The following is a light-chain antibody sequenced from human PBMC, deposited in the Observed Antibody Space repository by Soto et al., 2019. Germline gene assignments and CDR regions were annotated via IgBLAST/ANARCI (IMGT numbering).Light chain of an antibody. CDR2: GAS. Sequence: EIVLTQSAATLSLSPGERSTLSFSSSQSVGSGYLAWYQQKPGQAPRLLIYGASSRATGIPDRFSGSGSGTDFTLTISRLEPEDFATYYCQQYYSFPITFGQGTRLEIK. V-gene: IGKV3-20*01. CDR3: QQYYSFPIT. CDR1: QSVGSGY. J-gene: IGKJ5*01.